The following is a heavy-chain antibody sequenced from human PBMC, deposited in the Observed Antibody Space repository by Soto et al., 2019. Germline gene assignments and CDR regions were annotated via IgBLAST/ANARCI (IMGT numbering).Heavy chain of an antibody. CDR3: ARVHYYDSSGFYL. CDR2: ISSSSSYI. V-gene: IGHV3-21*01. CDR1: GFTFSSYS. J-gene: IGHJ4*02. D-gene: IGHD3-22*01. Sequence: GGSLRLSCAASGFTFSSYSMNWVRQAPGKGLEWVSSISSSSSYIYYGDSVKGRFTISRDNAKNSLYLQMNSLRAEDTATYYCARVHYYDSSGFYLWGQGTLVTVSS.